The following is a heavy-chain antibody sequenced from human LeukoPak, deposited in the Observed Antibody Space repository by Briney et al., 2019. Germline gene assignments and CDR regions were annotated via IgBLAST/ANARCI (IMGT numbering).Heavy chain of an antibody. Sequence: SVKVSCKASGGTFSSYAINWVRQAPGQGLEWMGGIIPIFGTANYAQKFQDRVTITADECTSTAYMELSSLRSEDTAIHYCASRLYCSNTRCRNFPFAYWGQGTLVTVSS. CDR1: GGTFSSYA. V-gene: IGHV1-69*13. J-gene: IGHJ4*02. D-gene: IGHD2-2*01. CDR2: IIPIFGTA. CDR3: ASRLYCSNTRCRNFPFAY.